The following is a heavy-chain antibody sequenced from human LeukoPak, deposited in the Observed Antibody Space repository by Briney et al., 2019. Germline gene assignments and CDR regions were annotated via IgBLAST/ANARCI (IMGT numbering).Heavy chain of an antibody. J-gene: IGHJ3*02. CDR3: AKVPELGDAFDI. V-gene: IGHV3-53*05. Sequence: GGSLRPSCAASGFTVSSNYMSWVRQAPGKGLEWVSVIYSGGSTYYADSVKGRFTISRDNSKNTLYLQMNSLRAEDTAVYYCAKVPELGDAFDIWGQGTMVTVSS. CDR2: IYSGGST. D-gene: IGHD7-27*01. CDR1: GFTVSSNY.